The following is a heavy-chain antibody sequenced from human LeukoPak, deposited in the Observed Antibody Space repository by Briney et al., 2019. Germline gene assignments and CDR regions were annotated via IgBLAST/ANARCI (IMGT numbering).Heavy chain of an antibody. Sequence: GGSLRLSCAASGFTFTTYWMTCVRQAPGKGLEWGASINQEGTEKYYVDSVRGRFTISRDNANNSLYLQMNSLRVEDTAVFYCAKVAKYYYGSVTYYFFEHWGQGTPVTASS. D-gene: IGHD3-10*01. V-gene: IGHV3-7*01. J-gene: IGHJ4*02. CDR3: AKVAKYYYGSVTYYFFEH. CDR2: INQEGTEK. CDR1: GFTFTTYW.